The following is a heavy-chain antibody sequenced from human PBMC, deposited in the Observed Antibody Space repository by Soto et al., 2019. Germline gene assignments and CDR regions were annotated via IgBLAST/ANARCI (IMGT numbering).Heavy chain of an antibody. CDR1: GGTFSSYA. V-gene: IGHV1-69*13. CDR3: ASSVEEQWLVQYDAFDI. CDR2: IIPIFGTA. D-gene: IGHD6-19*01. Sequence: SVKVSCKASGGTFSSYAISWVRQAPGQGLEWMGGIIPIFGTANYAQKFQGRVTITADESTSTAYMELSSLRSEDTAVYYCASSVEEQWLVQYDAFDIWGQGTMVTVSS. J-gene: IGHJ3*02.